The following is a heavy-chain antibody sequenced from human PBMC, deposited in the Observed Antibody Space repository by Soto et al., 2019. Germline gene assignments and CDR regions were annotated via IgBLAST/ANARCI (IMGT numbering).Heavy chain of an antibody. D-gene: IGHD3-16*01. CDR2: ISTSSTTT. CDR1: GFTFSSYS. CDR3: ARVPLRGSPTFYYAMDV. Sequence: GGSLRLSCAASGFTFSSYSMNWVRQAPGKGLEWVSYISTSSTTTYYADSVKGRFTISRDNAKNSLYLQMNSLRDDDTAVYYCARVPLRGSPTFYYAMDVWGQGTTVTVSS. V-gene: IGHV3-48*02. J-gene: IGHJ6*02.